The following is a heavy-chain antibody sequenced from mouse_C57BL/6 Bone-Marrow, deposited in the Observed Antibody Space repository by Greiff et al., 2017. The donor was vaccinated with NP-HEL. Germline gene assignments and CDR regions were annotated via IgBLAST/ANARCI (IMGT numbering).Heavy chain of an antibody. CDR2: IDPETGGT. J-gene: IGHJ2*01. V-gene: IGHV1-15*01. Sequence: VQLQQSGAELVRPGASVTLSCKASGYTFTDYEMHWVKQTPVHGLEWIGAIDPETGGTAYNQKFKGKAILTADKSSSTAYMELRSLTSEDSAVYYCTRGPTWAVDYWGQGTTLTVSS. CDR1: GYTFTDYE. CDR3: TRGPTWAVDY. D-gene: IGHD4-1*01.